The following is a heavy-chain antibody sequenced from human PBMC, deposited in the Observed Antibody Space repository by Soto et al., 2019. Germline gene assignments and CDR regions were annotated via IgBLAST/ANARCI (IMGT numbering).Heavy chain of an antibody. J-gene: IGHJ3*02. CDR1: GYTFTSYG. CDR2: ISAYNGNT. D-gene: IGHD3-9*01. V-gene: IGHV1-18*01. CDR3: ARSSNYDILTGYYLDDAFDI. Sequence: QVQLVQSGAEVKKPGASVKVSCKASGYTFTSYGISWVRQAPGQGLEWMGWISAYNGNTNYAQKLQGRVTMTTNTSTSTADMERRSLRSDDTAVYYCARSSNYDILTGYYLDDAFDIWGQGTMVTVSS.